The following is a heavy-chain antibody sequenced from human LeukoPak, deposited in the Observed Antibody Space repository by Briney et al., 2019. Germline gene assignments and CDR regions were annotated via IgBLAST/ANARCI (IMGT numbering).Heavy chain of an antibody. CDR3: ARSSYYDISLRAFDI. CDR1: GDSVTSSSHY. CDR2: IYYTGST. V-gene: IGHV4-61*01. D-gene: IGHD3-22*01. J-gene: IGHJ3*02. Sequence: SETLSLTCTVSGDSVTSSSHYWNWIRQPPGEGLEWIGYIYYTGSTNYNPSLKSRVTISVDTSNSQFSLRLSSVSAADTAVYYCARSSYYDISLRAFDIWGQGAMVIVSS.